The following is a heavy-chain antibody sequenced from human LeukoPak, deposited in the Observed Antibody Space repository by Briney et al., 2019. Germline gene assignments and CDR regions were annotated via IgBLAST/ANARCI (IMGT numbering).Heavy chain of an antibody. V-gene: IGHV5-51*01. D-gene: IGHD5-18*01. J-gene: IGHJ4*02. Sequence: GESLKISCKGSGYIFTNCWMGWVRQMPGKGLEWMGIISPADSGTRYSPYLQGQVTISADQSISTAYLQWSSLKASDTAMYYCARLERGYSLLDYWGQGTLVTVSS. CDR3: ARLERGYSLLDY. CDR1: GYIFTNCW. CDR2: ISPADSGT.